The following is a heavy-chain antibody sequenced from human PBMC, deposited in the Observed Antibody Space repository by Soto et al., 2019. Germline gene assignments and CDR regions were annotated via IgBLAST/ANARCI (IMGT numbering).Heavy chain of an antibody. Sequence: PGGSLRLSCAVSGFTFSSFGMNWVRQAPGKGLERISYITSDSSTRHYGDFVKGRFTISRDNAKSSLYLQMNSLRDEDTAVYFCARDPDGIIDFDYWGQGTQVTVSS. CDR1: GFTFSSFG. J-gene: IGHJ4*02. D-gene: IGHD1-26*01. V-gene: IGHV3-48*02. CDR2: ITSDSSTR. CDR3: ARDPDGIIDFDY.